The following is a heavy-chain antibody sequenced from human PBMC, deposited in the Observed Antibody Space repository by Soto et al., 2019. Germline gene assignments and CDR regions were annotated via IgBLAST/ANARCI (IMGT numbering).Heavy chain of an antibody. J-gene: IGHJ5*02. V-gene: IGHV4-4*01. CDR2: IFQSGST. D-gene: IGHD6-19*01. CDR1: GGTIRSPDW. Sequence: LSLTCGVSGGTIRSPDWWTWVRQPPGKGLEWIGEIFQSGSTNYTPSLESRVTISVDKSKNQFSLTLTSVTAADTAVYFCARGRGRYSSGWSWFDPWGQGILVTVSS. CDR3: ARGRGRYSSGWSWFDP.